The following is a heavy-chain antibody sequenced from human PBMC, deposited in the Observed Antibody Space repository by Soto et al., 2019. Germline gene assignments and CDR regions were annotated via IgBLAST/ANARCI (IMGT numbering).Heavy chain of an antibody. J-gene: IGHJ4*02. CDR1: GGTFSSYA. CDR3: ASPGRTLYSSSSQFDY. Sequence: VKVSCKASGGTFSSYAISWVRQAPGQGLEWMGGIIPIFGTANYAQKFQGRVTITADESTSTAYMELSSLRSEDTAVYYCASPGRTLYSSSSQFDYWGQGTLVTVSS. D-gene: IGHD6-6*01. CDR2: IIPIFGTA. V-gene: IGHV1-69*13.